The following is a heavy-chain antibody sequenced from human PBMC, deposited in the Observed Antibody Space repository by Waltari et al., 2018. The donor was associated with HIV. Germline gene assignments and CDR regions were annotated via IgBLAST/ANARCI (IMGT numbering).Heavy chain of an antibody. D-gene: IGHD3-10*01. V-gene: IGHV2-5*02. CDR3: ARPKIYYGSGSYYFDY. Sequence: QITLKESGPTLVKPTQTLTLTCTFSGFSLSTSGVGVGWIRQPPGKALEWLALIYWDDDKRYSPSLKSRLTITKDTSKNQVVLTMTNMDPVDTATYYCARPKIYYGSGSYYFDYWGQGTLVTVSS. CDR1: GFSLSTSGVG. CDR2: IYWDDDK. J-gene: IGHJ4*02.